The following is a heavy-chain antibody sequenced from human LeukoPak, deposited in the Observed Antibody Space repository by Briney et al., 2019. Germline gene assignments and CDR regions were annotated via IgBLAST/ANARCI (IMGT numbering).Heavy chain of an antibody. D-gene: IGHD2-21*01. J-gene: IGHJ4*02. CDR2: IYWDDDK. V-gene: IGHV2-5*02. Sequence: SGPTLLNPRPTLTLTCTFSGFSLRTRGMGVGWFRQPPGKALEWLTLIYWDDDKRYSQSLSSRLAITKDTSKNQVVLTMTNVDPMDTATYYCAHTPSFTYWGQGTLVTVSS. CDR1: GFSLRTRGMG. CDR3: AHTPSFTY.